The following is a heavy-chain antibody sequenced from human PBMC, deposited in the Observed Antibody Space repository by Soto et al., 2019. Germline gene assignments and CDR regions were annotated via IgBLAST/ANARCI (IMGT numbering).Heavy chain of an antibody. CDR2: IYYSGST. V-gene: IGHV4-30-4*01. CDR1: GGSTSSGDFY. D-gene: IGHD3-22*01. Sequence: SGTPSLTPSVSGGSTSSGDFYQGWVPPPPGEGLEWIGYIYYSGSTYYNPSLKSRVTISVDTSKNQFSLKLSSVTAADTAVYYCARVDYYYDSSGYWYNWFDPWGQGTLVTVSS. CDR3: ARVDYYYDSSGYWYNWFDP. J-gene: IGHJ5*02.